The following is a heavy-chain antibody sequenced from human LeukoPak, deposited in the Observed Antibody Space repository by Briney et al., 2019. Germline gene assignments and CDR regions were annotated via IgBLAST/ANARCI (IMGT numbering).Heavy chain of an antibody. Sequence: ASVKVSCKASNSTFSGMSWVRQAPGQGLEWMGWINPNSGGTNYAQKFQGRVTMTRDTSISTAYMELSGLRSDDTAVYYCARGFRLSAIEDWFDPWGQGTLVTVSS. CDR1: NSTFSG. V-gene: IGHV1-2*02. D-gene: IGHD2-2*02. CDR3: ARGFRLSAIEDWFDP. CDR2: INPNSGGT. J-gene: IGHJ5*02.